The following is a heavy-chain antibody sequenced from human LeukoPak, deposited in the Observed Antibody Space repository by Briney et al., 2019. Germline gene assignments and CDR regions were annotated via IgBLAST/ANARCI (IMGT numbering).Heavy chain of an antibody. CDR2: ISYDGSDK. CDR1: GFTFSDSA. J-gene: IGHJ4*02. CDR3: AKDPRRYSRTGGYFDY. V-gene: IGHV3-30*04. Sequence: GGSLRLSCAASGFTFSDSAIHWVRQASGKGLEWVAVISYDGSDKYYADSVKGRFTISRDNSKNTLYLQMNSLRAEDTAVYYCAKDPRRYSRTGGYFDYWGQGTLVTVSS. D-gene: IGHD6-13*01.